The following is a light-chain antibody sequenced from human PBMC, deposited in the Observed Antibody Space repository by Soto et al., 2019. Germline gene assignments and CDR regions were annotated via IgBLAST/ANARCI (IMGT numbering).Light chain of an antibody. CDR3: ATWDESLRAWV. V-gene: IGLV1-47*01. Sequence: QSVLTQTPSASGTPGQRVTISCSGGTFNIGINDVYWYQQLPGTAPKLLIYRNSRRTSGVPDRFSGSRSGTSGSLAISGLRSQDEGDYYCATWDESLRAWVFGGGTKLTVL. CDR1: TFNIGIND. CDR2: RNS. J-gene: IGLJ3*02.